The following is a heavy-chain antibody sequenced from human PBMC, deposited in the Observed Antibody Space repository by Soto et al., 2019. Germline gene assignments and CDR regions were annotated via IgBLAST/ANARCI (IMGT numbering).Heavy chain of an antibody. CDR2: ISNSGGNT. J-gene: IGHJ4*02. CDR3: AKDWAARGIDY. Sequence: EVQLLESGGGLVQPGGSLRLSCAASGFTFSNYAMSWVRQAPGKGLEWVSTISNSGGNTYYADSVKGRFTISRDNSENTLYLQMNSLRAEDTALYYCAKDWAARGIDYWGQGSLVSVSS. CDR1: GFTFSNYA. V-gene: IGHV3-23*01. D-gene: IGHD6-6*01.